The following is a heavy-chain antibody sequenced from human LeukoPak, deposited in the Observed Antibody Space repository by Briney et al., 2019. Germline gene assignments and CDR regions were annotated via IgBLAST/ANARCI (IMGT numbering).Heavy chain of an antibody. J-gene: IGHJ4*02. D-gene: IGHD6-19*01. CDR1: GFTFSRYW. CDR2: INSDGRST. V-gene: IGHV3-74*01. Sequence: GSLRLSCAASGFTFSRYWMHWVRQAPGKALVWVSRINSDGRSTNYADSVKGRFTISRDYAKNTLYLQMNSLRAEDTAVYYCARDPDSSGWSSIEYWGQGRLVTVSS. CDR3: ARDPDSSGWSSIEY.